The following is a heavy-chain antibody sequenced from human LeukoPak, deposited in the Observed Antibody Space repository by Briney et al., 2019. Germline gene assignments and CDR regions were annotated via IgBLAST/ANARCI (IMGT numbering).Heavy chain of an antibody. CDR3: ARSPLGYSGYEPYYYYYYMDV. CDR1: GGTFSSYA. D-gene: IGHD5-12*01. CDR2: IIPIFGTA. Sequence: SVKVSCKASGGTFSSYAISWVRQAPGQGLEWMGGIIPIFGTANYAQKFQGRVTITADESTSTAYMELSSLRSEDTAVYYCARSPLGYSGYEPYYYYYYMDVWGKGTTVTVSS. J-gene: IGHJ6*03. V-gene: IGHV1-69*13.